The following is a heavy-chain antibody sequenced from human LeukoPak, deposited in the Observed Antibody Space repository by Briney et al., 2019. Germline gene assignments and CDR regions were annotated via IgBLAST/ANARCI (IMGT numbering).Heavy chain of an antibody. V-gene: IGHV3-15*01. J-gene: IGHJ4*02. D-gene: IGHD5-12*01. Sequence: GGSLRLSCAPSGFTFSKAWISWVRQAAGEGLEWVGRITSKTDCGTTAYAAPVKGRFTISRDDSKNTLYLQMNSLKTEDTAVYYCGYSGYDYLDYWGQGTLVTVSS. CDR2: ITSKTDCGTT. CDR1: GFTFSKAW. CDR3: GYSGYDYLDY.